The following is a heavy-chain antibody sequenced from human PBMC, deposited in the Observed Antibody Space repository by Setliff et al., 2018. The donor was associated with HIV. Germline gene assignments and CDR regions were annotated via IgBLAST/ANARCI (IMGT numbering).Heavy chain of an antibody. CDR1: GDTFSNYA. Sequence: ASVKVSCKASGDTFSNYAFSWVRQAPGQGLEWMGRIIPIFDTTNYAQKFQGRVTITADKSTGTAYMELSSLRSEDTAMYYCATLGFRYYFDYWGQGTLVTVSS. D-gene: IGHD1-26*01. CDR2: IIPIFDTT. CDR3: ATLGFRYYFDY. V-gene: IGHV1-69*06. J-gene: IGHJ4*02.